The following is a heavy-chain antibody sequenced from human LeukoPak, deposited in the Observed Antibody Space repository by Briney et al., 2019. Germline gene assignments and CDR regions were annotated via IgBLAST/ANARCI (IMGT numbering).Heavy chain of an antibody. CDR3: ARMRGYTYGYWYLDL. Sequence: ASVKVSCKAPGGTFSSYAISWVRQAPGQGLEWMGWMNPTSGNTGYAQKFQGRVTMTRDASIATAYMELSSLTSEDTALYYCARMRGYTYGYWYLDLWGRGTPVTVSS. CDR2: MNPTSGNT. J-gene: IGHJ2*01. D-gene: IGHD5-18*01. CDR1: GGTFSSYA. V-gene: IGHV1-8*02.